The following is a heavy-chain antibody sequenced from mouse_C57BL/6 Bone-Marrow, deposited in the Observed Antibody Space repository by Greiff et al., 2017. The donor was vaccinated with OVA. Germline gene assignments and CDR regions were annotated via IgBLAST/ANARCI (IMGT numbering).Heavy chain of an antibody. CDR1: DSEVFPNAY. CDR3: ARGNDYYYFDY. CDR2: ILPSIGRT. J-gene: IGHJ2*01. V-gene: IGHV15-2*01. Sequence: VKLQESGSDLRSPGSSVKLSCKDSDSEVFPNAYMSWVRQQPGHGFEWVGGILPSIGRTIYGEKFEDKATLDADTLSNTAYLELNSLTSEDSAIYYCARGNDYYYFDYWGQGTTLTVSS. D-gene: IGHD2-4*01.